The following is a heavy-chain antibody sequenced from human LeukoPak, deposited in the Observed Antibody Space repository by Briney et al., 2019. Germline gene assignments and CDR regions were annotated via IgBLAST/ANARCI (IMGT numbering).Heavy chain of an antibody. CDR3: ARSTRGCSGGSCYSALYYFDY. J-gene: IGHJ4*02. CDR1: GYSFTSYW. CDR2: IYPGDSDT. D-gene: IGHD2-15*01. V-gene: IGHV5-51*01. Sequence: NRGESLKISCKGSGYSFTSYWIGWVRQMPGKGLEWMGIIYPGDSDTRYSPSFLGQVTISADKSISTAYLQWSSLKASDTAMYYCARSTRGCSGGSCYSALYYFDYWGQGTLVTVSS.